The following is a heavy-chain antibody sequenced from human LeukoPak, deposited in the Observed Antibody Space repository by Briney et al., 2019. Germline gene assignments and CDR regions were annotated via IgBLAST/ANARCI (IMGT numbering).Heavy chain of an antibody. CDR1: GFTVSSNY. CDR2: ISSSGSTI. Sequence: GGSLRLSCAASGFTVSSNYMSWVRQAPGKGLEWVSYISSSGSTIYYADSVKGRFTISRDNAKNSLYLQMNSLRAEDTAVYYCARDLAAAGTCWGQGTLVTVSS. CDR3: ARDLAAAGTC. D-gene: IGHD6-13*01. V-gene: IGHV3-11*01. J-gene: IGHJ4*02.